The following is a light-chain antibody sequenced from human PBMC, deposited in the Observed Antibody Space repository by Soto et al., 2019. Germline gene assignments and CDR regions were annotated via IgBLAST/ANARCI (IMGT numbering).Light chain of an antibody. V-gene: IGLV2-14*01. CDR2: EVS. CDR1: SSDVGGYDY. J-gene: IGLJ1*01. CDR3: SSYSISTAYL. Sequence: QSALTQPASVSGSPGQSITISCTGTSSDVGGYDYVSWYQLHPGKAPKLMVFEVSNRPSEVSYRFSGSKSGNTASLTISGLQAEDEADYFCSSYSISTAYLFGTGTKLTVL.